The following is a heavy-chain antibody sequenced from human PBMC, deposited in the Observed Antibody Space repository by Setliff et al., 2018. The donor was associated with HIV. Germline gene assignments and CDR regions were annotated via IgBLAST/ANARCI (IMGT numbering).Heavy chain of an antibody. CDR2: IYHSGST. J-gene: IGHJ3*02. CDR1: GYSISSGYY. V-gene: IGHV4-38-2*01. D-gene: IGHD6-19*01. Sequence: PSETLSLTCAVSGYSISSGYYWGWIRQPPGKGLEWIGNIYHSGSTYYNPSLKSRVTISVDTSKNQFSLKLRSVTAADSAVYYCARVAGGVDAFDIWGQGTMVTVSS. CDR3: ARVAGGVDAFDI.